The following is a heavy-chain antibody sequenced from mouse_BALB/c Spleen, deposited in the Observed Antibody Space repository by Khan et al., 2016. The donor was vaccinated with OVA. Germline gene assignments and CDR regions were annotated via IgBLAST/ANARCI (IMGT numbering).Heavy chain of an antibody. CDR1: GYSITSGYS. CDR2: IHYGGNT. CDR3: ARAGRWFAY. V-gene: IGHV3-1*02. J-gene: IGHJ3*01. Sequence: VQLKQSGPDLVKPSQSLSLTCTVTGYSITSGYSWHWIRQFPGNKLEWMGYIHYGGNTNYNPSLKSRISITRDTSRNQFFVQLNSVTSEDTDTYDCARAGRWFAYWGQGTLVTVSA.